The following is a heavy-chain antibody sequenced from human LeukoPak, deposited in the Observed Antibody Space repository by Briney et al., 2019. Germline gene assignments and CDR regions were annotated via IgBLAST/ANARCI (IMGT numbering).Heavy chain of an antibody. Sequence: SETLSLTCTVSGGSISSYDWSWIRQPPGKGLEWIGYIYDSGSTNYNPSLKSRVTISLDTSKNQFSLKLSSVTAADTAVYYCARHIAVAGYYFDYWGQGTLVTVSS. CDR2: IYDSGST. CDR1: GGSISSYD. D-gene: IGHD6-19*01. CDR3: ARHIAVAGYYFDY. J-gene: IGHJ4*02. V-gene: IGHV4-59*08.